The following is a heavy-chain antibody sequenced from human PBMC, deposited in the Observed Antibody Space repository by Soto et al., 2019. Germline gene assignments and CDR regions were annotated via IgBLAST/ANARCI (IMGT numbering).Heavy chain of an antibody. V-gene: IGHV3-21*01. CDR1: GFTFSSYS. CDR2: ISSSSSYI. J-gene: IGHJ5*02. D-gene: IGHD6-25*01. Sequence: EVQLVESGGGLVKPGGSLRLSCAASGFTFSSYSMNWVRQAPGKGLEWVSSISSSSSYIYYADSVKGRFTIARDNAKNSLYLQMNSLRDEDTAVYYCASAGYRSARGSNWFDPWGQGTLVTVSS. CDR3: ASAGYRSARGSNWFDP.